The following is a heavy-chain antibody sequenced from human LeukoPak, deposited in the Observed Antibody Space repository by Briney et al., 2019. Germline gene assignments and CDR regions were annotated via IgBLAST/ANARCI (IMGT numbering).Heavy chain of an antibody. CDR2: TKQDGSEA. V-gene: IGHV3-7*05. CDR3: ARHLAGSYYRGIDY. D-gene: IGHD3-10*01. Sequence: GGSLRLSCEVFGFTFGSYWMSWVRQAPGKGLEWVANTKQDGSEAYYVDSVKGRFTIYRDNAKNSLYLQMNSLGAEDTAVYYCARHLAGSYYRGIDYWGQGTLVTVSS. J-gene: IGHJ4*02. CDR1: GFTFGSYW.